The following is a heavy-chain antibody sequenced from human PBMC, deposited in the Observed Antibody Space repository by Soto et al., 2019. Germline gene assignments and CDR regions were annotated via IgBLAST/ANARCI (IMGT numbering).Heavy chain of an antibody. CDR3: TRALAGSSWYFDY. CDR1: GFTFGDYA. J-gene: IGHJ4*02. CDR2: IRSKAYGGTT. Sequence: GGSLRLSCTASGFTFGDYAMSWFRQAPGKGLEWVGFIRSKAYGGTTEYAASVKGRFTISRDDSKSIAYLQMNSLKTEDTAVYYCTRALAGSSWYFDYWGQGTLVTVSS. D-gene: IGHD6-13*01. V-gene: IGHV3-49*03.